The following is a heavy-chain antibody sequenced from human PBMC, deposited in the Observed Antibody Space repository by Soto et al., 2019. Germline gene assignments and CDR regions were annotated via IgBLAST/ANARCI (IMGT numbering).Heavy chain of an antibody. V-gene: IGHV3-15*01. CDR2: IKSNADGGTT. J-gene: IGHJ3*02. D-gene: IGHD3-10*01. CDR3: TTADYYFGSGAYYTHAFHI. CDR1: GFPFTNGW. Sequence: GGSLRLSCVASGFPFTNGWITWVRQAPGKGLEWVGRIKSNADGGTTDYTAPVKGRFTISRDDSRKTLYLQMNSLKSEDTAVYYCTTADYYFGSGAYYTHAFHIWGQGTMVTVSS.